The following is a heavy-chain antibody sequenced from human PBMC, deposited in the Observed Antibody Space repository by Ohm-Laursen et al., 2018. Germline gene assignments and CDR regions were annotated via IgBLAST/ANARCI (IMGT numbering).Heavy chain of an antibody. J-gene: IGHJ6*02. D-gene: IGHD3-22*01. CDR1: GYTFTGYY. V-gene: IGHV1-2*02. CDR2: INPNSGGT. CDR3: ARGGDSSGYYPHYYYYGLDV. Sequence: SVKVSCKASGYTFTGYYMHWVRQAPGQGPEWMGWINPNSGGTNYAQKFQGRVTMTRDTSINTAYMEVSRLRSDDTAVYYCARGGDSSGYYPHYYYYGLDVWGQGTTVTVSS.